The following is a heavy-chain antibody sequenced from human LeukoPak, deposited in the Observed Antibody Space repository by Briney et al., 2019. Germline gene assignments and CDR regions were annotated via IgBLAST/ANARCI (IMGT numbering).Heavy chain of an antibody. CDR2: ISGSGGST. CDR1: GFTFSSYA. CDR3: AKCGYNWNYGVFDY. D-gene: IGHD1-7*01. V-gene: IGHV3-23*01. Sequence: GGSLRLSCAASGFTFSSYAMSWVRQAPGKGLELVSAISGSGGSTYYADSVKGRFTISRDNSKNTLYLQMDSLRAEDTAVYYCAKCGYNWNYGVFDYWGQGTLVTVSS. J-gene: IGHJ4*02.